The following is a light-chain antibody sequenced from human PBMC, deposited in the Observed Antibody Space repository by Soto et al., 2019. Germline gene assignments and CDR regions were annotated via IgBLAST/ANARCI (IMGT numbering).Light chain of an antibody. CDR3: ATWDDSLSGVE. CDR2: RNN. V-gene: IGLV1-44*01. J-gene: IGLJ3*02. Sequence: QSVLTQPPSASGSPGQSVTITCSGGGSNIGRNSVTWYQGLPGTAHKLLVYRNNQRPSGVPERFSGSKSGTSASLAISDLQSEDEADYFCATWDDSLSGVEFGGGTKLTVL. CDR1: GSNIGRNS.